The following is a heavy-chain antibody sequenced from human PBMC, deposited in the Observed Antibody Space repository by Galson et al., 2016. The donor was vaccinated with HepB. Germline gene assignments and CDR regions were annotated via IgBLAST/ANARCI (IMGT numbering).Heavy chain of an antibody. J-gene: IGHJ4*02. D-gene: IGHD2-15*01. CDR2: TYYRSRWYN. Sequence: CAISGDSVSSHSAVWNWIRQSPSRGLEWLGRTYYRSRWYNDYATSVKGRITINGDTSKNQFSLQLTSVTPEDTAMYFCARDPQHVVEKGFDYWGQGTLVTVSS. V-gene: IGHV6-1*01. CDR1: GDSVSSHSAV. CDR3: ARDPQHVVEKGFDY.